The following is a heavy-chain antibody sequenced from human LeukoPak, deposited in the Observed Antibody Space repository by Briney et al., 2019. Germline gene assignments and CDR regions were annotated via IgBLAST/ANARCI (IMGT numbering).Heavy chain of an antibody. Sequence: GGSLRLSCAASGFTFSSYAMSWVRQAPGKGLEWVSAISGSGGSTYYADSVKGRFTISRDNSKNTLYLQMNSLRAEDTAVYYCAKTRITGTTRPYYFDYWGQGTLVTVSS. CDR2: ISGSGGST. V-gene: IGHV3-23*01. D-gene: IGHD1-7*01. CDR3: AKTRITGTTRPYYFDY. CDR1: GFTFSSYA. J-gene: IGHJ4*02.